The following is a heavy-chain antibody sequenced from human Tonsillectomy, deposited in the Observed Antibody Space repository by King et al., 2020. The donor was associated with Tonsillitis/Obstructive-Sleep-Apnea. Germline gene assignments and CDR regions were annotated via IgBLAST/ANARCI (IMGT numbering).Heavy chain of an antibody. CDR1: GFTFSSYA. Sequence: VQLVESGGGLVQPGGSLRLSCAASGFTFSSYAMSWVRQAPGKGLEWVSAISGSGGSTYYADSVKGRFTISRDNSKNTLYLQMNSLRAEDTAVYYCAKRPFGIVAANDAFDIWGQGTMVTVSS. CDR3: AKRPFGIVAANDAFDI. J-gene: IGHJ3*02. V-gene: IGHV3-23*04. CDR2: ISGSGGST. D-gene: IGHD1-26*01.